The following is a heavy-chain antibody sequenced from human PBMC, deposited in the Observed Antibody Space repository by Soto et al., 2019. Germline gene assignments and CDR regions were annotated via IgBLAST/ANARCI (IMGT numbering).Heavy chain of an antibody. CDR2: IYHTGST. Sequence: PSETLSLTCTVSGGSISGYYWSWIRQPPGKGLEWIGYIYHTGSTNYNPSLKSRVTISVDTSKNQFSLKLSSVTAADTAVYYCARHDFWSGYPPLDLDYWGQGTLVTVSS. CDR3: ARHDFWSGYPPLDLDY. D-gene: IGHD3-3*01. J-gene: IGHJ4*02. V-gene: IGHV4-59*01. CDR1: GGSISGYY.